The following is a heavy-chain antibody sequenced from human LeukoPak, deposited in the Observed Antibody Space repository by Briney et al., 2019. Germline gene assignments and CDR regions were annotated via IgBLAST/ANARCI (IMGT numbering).Heavy chain of an antibody. J-gene: IGHJ4*02. CDR1: GFTFSSYS. D-gene: IGHD1-1*01. CDR3: ARVSPQRNWNDKGDY. Sequence: GGSLRLSCAASGFTFSSYSMNWVRQAPGKGLEWVSYISSSSSTIYYADSVKGRFTISRDNAKNSLYLQMNSLRAEDTAVYYCARVSPQRNWNDKGDYWGQGTLVTVSS. CDR2: ISSSSSTI. V-gene: IGHV3-48*01.